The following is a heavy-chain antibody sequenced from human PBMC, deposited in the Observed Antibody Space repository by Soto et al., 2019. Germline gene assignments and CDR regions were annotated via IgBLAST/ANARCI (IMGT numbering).Heavy chain of an antibody. J-gene: IGHJ4*02. D-gene: IGHD1-1*01. CDR2: VFHSGSV. V-gene: IGHV4-4*02. CDR1: GGSLSTPVW. Sequence: WETLSLTCGVSGGSLSTPVWWTWVRLTPGKGLEWIGEVFHSGSVNYNPSLQSRVTISVDKSTNHFSLRLTSVTAADTAVYYCARKAWTRLDYWGQGALVTVSS. CDR3: ARKAWTRLDY.